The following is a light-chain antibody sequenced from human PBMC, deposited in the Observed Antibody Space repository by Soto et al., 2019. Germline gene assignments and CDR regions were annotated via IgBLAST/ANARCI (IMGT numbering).Light chain of an antibody. CDR2: DAS. J-gene: IGKJ2*01. CDR3: QQRRNWPPKYT. V-gene: IGKV3-11*01. Sequence: EIVLTQSPATLSLSPGERATLSCRTSQSVSTYLAWYQQKPGQAPRLLIYDASNRATGIPARFSGSGSGTDFTLTISSLESEDLGVYYFQQRRNWPPKYTFGQGTKLEIK. CDR1: QSVSTY.